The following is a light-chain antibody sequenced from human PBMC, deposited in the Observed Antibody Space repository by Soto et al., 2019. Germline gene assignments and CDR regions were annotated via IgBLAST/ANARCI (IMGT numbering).Light chain of an antibody. CDR1: QSISSY. J-gene: IGKJ5*01. CDR3: QQANSFPIT. V-gene: IGKV1-39*01. CDR2: AAS. Sequence: DIQMTQSPSSLSASVCDRVTITCRASQSISSYLNWYQQKPGKAPILLIYAASSLQSGVPSRFSGSGSGTDFTLTISSLQPEDCAIYFCQQANSFPITFGQGTRLEIK.